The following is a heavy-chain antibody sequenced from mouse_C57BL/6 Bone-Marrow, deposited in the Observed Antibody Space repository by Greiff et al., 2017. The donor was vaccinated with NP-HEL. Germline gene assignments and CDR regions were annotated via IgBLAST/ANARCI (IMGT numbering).Heavy chain of an antibody. CDR3: ARPYYYGSYYYAMDY. CDR2: IWTGGGT. V-gene: IGHV2-9-1*01. J-gene: IGHJ4*01. Sequence: VMLVESGPGLVAPSQSLSITCTVSGFSLTSYAISWVRQPPGKGLEWLGVIWTGGGTNYNSALKSRLSISKDNSKSQVFLKMNSLQTDDTARYYGARPYYYGSYYYAMDYWGQGTSVTVSS. D-gene: IGHD1-1*01. CDR1: GFSLTSYA.